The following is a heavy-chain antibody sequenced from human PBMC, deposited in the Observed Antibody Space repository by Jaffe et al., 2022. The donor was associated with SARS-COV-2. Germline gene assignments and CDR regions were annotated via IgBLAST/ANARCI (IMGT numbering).Heavy chain of an antibody. Sequence: QITLKESGPTLVKPTQTLTLTCTFSGFSFSTTGVGVGWIRQPPGKALEWLALIYWDDDKRYSPSLKTRLTVTKDTSKKQVVLTMTNMDPVDTATYYCVHPQSWGRSRNLYYFDYWGQGTLVTVSS. CDR1: GFSFSTTGVG. CDR3: VHPQSWGRSRNLYYFDY. V-gene: IGHV2-5*02. D-gene: IGHD3-16*02. J-gene: IGHJ4*02. CDR2: IYWDDDK.